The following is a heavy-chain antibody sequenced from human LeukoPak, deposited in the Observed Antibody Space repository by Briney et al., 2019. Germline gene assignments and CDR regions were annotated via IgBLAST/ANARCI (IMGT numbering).Heavy chain of an antibody. J-gene: IGHJ5*02. CDR2: INNGGSRT. D-gene: IGHD3-10*01. Sequence: GGSLRLSCAASGFTFSNYWMHWVRQAPGKGLVWVSRINNGGSRTMYADSVKGRFTISRDNARNTLYLQMNSLRAEDTAVYYCARDLLLWFGEFRFDPWGQGTLVTVSS. V-gene: IGHV3-74*03. CDR1: GFTFSNYW. CDR3: ARDLLLWFGEFRFDP.